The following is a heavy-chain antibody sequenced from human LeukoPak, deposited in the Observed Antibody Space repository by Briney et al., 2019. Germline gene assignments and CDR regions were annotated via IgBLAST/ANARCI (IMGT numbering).Heavy chain of an antibody. CDR2: IYSGGST. V-gene: IGHV3-66*01. CDR3: ARGLLGYCSGGSCADRHFDY. J-gene: IGHJ4*02. D-gene: IGHD2-15*01. CDR1: GFTFSSYG. Sequence: AGGSLRLSCAASGFTFSSYGMSWVRQAPGKGLEWVSVIYSGGSTYYADSVKGRFTISRDNSKNTLYLQMNSLRAEDTAVYYCARGLLGYCSGGSCADRHFDYWGQGTLVTVSS.